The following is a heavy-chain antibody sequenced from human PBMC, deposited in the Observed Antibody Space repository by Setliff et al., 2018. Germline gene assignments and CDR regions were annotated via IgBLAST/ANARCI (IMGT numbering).Heavy chain of an antibody. Sequence: PGGSLRLSCAASGFTLNTYGISWVRQAPGKGLVWVSRINGVGTITHYADSVKGRFTISRDNAKNSLYLQMNSLRAEDTAVYYCARGRGGSYYFGYWGQGTLVTVSS. J-gene: IGHJ4*02. CDR1: GFTLNTYG. V-gene: IGHV3-74*01. CDR2: INGVGTIT. D-gene: IGHD2-15*01. CDR3: ARGRGGSYYFGY.